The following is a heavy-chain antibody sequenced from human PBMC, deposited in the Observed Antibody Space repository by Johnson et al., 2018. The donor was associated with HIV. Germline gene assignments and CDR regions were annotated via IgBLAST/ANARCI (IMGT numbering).Heavy chain of an antibody. CDR3: ATDAFDI. Sequence: VYLVESGGGLVQPGGSLRLSCAASGFTVSSNYMSWVRQAPGKGLEWVSVISGSGGSTYYADSVKGRFTISRDNSKNTLYLQMKSLRAEDTALYYCATDAFDIWGQGTTVTASS. J-gene: IGHJ3*02. CDR1: GFTVSSNY. CDR2: ISGSGGST. V-gene: IGHV3-23*04.